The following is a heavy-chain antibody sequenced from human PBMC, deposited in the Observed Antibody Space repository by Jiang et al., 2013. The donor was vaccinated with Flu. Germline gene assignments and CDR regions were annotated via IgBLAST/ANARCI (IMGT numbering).Heavy chain of an antibody. CDR3: GSPVHLGSRNYGGNYYYNMDV. Sequence: SGAEVKKPGSSVRVSCKLSGGSFSTCAISWVRQAPGQGLEWMGGLIPLFQTPDYAQKFQARVTITADKSTSTAYLELSSLTPEDTAVYYCGSPVHLGSRNYGGNYYYNMDVWGQGTTVTVSS. J-gene: IGHJ6*02. V-gene: IGHV1-69*06. D-gene: IGHD4-23*01. CDR1: GGSFSTCA. CDR2: LIPLFQTP.